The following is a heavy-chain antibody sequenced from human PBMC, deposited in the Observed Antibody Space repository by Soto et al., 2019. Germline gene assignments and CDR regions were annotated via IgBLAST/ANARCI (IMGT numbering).Heavy chain of an antibody. D-gene: IGHD1-1*01. Sequence: SETLSLTCTVSGGSISSGGYYWSWIRQHPGKGLEWIGYIYYSGSTYYNPSLKSRVTISVDTSKNQFSLKLSSVTAADTAVYYCARDNRHWNHNWFDPWRQRTLVTVSS. CDR3: ARDNRHWNHNWFDP. V-gene: IGHV4-31*03. CDR2: IYYSGST. CDR1: GGSISSGGYY. J-gene: IGHJ5*02.